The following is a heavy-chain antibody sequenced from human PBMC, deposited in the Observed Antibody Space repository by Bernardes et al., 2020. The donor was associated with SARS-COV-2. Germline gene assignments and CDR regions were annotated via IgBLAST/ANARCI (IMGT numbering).Heavy chain of an antibody. Sequence: SETLSLTCTVSGGSISSYYWSWIRQPPGKGLEWIGYIYYSGSTNYNPSLKSRVTISVDTSKNQFSLKLSSVTAADTAGYYCAVGAAAGTFDLWGRGTLVTVSS. CDR2: IYYSGST. J-gene: IGHJ2*01. D-gene: IGHD6-13*01. CDR1: GGSISSYY. CDR3: AVGAAAGTFDL. V-gene: IGHV4-59*08.